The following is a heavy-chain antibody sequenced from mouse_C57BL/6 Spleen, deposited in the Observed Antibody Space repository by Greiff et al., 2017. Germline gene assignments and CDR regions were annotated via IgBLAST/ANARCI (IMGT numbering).Heavy chain of an antibody. J-gene: IGHJ4*01. D-gene: IGHD2-2*01. CDR2: IWWDDDK. V-gene: IGHV8-8*01. CDR1: GFSLSPLGMG. Sequence: QVTLKASGPGILQPSQTLSLTCSFSGFSLSPLGMGVGWIRQPSGKGLEWLAHIWWDDDKFYNPALKSRLTFSKDTSKNQVFLKIANVDTAATATYYCARIGGYDDGYAMDYSGQETSDTVSS. CDR3: ARIGGYDDGYAMDY.